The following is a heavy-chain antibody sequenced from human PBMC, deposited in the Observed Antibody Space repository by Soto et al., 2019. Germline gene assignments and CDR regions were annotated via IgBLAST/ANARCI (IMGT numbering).Heavy chain of an antibody. V-gene: IGHV1-18*01. CDR3: AREIPRVVRYFDRLSDPSYYYYYMDV. CDR2: ISAYNGNT. Sequence: QVQLVQSGAEVKKPGASVKVSCKASGYTFTSYGISWVRQAPGQGLEWMGWISAYNGNTNYAQKLQGRVTMTTDTSTGNGYMELRSLRSYDTAVDYFAREIPRVVRYFDRLSDPSYYYYYMDVWGKGTTVTVSS. J-gene: IGHJ6*03. CDR1: GYTFTSYG. D-gene: IGHD3-9*01.